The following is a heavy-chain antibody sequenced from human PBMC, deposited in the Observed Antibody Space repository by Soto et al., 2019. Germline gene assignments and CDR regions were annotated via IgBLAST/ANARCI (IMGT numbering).Heavy chain of an antibody. D-gene: IGHD3-16*02. J-gene: IGHJ6*02. CDR3: ARSNSVVIPVPYYGMDV. V-gene: IGHV1-18*01. Sequence: ASVKVCCKASGYSFTRYGISWVRQAPGQGFEWMGWISANDGYTKYAQKFQGRLTLTTDTSTSTAYMELWSLRSDDTAVYYCARSNSVVIPVPYYGMDVRGPGPTVTVFS. CDR1: GYSFTRYG. CDR2: ISANDGYT.